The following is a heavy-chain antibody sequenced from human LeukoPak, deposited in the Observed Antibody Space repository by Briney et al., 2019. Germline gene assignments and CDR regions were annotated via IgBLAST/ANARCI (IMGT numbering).Heavy chain of an antibody. D-gene: IGHD5-12*01. CDR3: ARALSKMATAALDLHG. V-gene: IGHV1-2*02. CDR1: GYTLTELS. CDR2: INPNSGGT. J-gene: IGHJ4*02. Sequence: GASVKVSCKVSGYTLTELSMHWVRQAPGQGLEWMGWINPNSGGTNYAQKFQGRVTMTRDTSISTAYMELSRLRSDDTAVYYCARALSKMATAALDLHGWGQGTLVTVSS.